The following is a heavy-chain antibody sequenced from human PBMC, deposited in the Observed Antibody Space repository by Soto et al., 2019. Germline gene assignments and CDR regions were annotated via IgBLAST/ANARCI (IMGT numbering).Heavy chain of an antibody. CDR1: GFTFSSYA. Sequence: GGSLRLSCAASGFTFSSYAMHWVRQAPGKGLEWVAVISYDGSNKYYADSVKGRFTISRDNSKNTLYLQMNSLRAEDTAVYYCARVDFTYYYYGMDVWGQGTTVTVSS. J-gene: IGHJ6*02. V-gene: IGHV3-30-3*01. CDR2: ISYDGSNK. CDR3: ARVDFTYYYYGMDV.